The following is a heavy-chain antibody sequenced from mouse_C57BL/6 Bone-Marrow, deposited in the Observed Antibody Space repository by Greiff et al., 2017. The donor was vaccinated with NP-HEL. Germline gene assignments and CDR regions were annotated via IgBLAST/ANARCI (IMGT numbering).Heavy chain of an antibody. CDR2: IDPSDSYT. Sequence: VQLQQPGAELVRPGTSVKLSCKASGYTFTSYWMHWVKQRPGQGLECIGVIDPSDSYTNYIQKFKGKATLTVDTSSSTAYMQLSSLTSEDSAVYYCARRVADWYFDVWGTGTTVTVSS. D-gene: IGHD1-1*01. J-gene: IGHJ1*03. CDR1: GYTFTSYW. V-gene: IGHV1-59*01. CDR3: ARRVADWYFDV.